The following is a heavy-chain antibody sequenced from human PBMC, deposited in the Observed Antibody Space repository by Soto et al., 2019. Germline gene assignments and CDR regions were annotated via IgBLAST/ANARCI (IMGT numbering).Heavy chain of an antibody. J-gene: IGHJ4*02. CDR2: IIPIGGRT. CDR1: GYTFSRYP. D-gene: IGHD6-6*01. CDR3: ARDRASSIDY. V-gene: IGHV1-46*01. Sequence: SLNLSCKAAGYTFSRYPISWLRQAPGQGLEWMGVIIPIGGRTSYAQKFQGRVTITRDTSTSTVYMELSSLRSEDTAVYYCARDRASSIDYWGQGTLDTVSS.